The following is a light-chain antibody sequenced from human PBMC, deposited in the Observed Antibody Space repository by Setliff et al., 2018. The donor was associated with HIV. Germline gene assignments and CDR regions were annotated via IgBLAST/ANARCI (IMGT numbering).Light chain of an antibody. V-gene: IGLV2-14*01. CDR2: EVG. Sequence: QSALTQPASVSGSPGQSITISCTGTSSDVGGYDYVSWYQQHPGKVPKLMLYEVGNRPSGVSNRFSGSKSGNTASLTISGVQAEDEADYYCCSYTSSTTLVFGTGTKVTVL. J-gene: IGLJ1*01. CDR1: SSDVGGYDY. CDR3: CSYTSSTTLV.